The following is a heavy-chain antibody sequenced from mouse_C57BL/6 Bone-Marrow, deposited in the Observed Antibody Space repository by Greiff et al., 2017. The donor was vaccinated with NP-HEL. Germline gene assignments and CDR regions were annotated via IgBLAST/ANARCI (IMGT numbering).Heavy chain of an antibody. CDR2: ISPSNGGP. CDR3: AREAIYYYGTSYWYFDD. Sequence: QVQLQQPGTELVKPGASVKLSCKASGYTFTSYWMHWVKQRPGQGLEWIGNISPSNGGPYYTEKFKSKATLTVDNSTSTAYMQISSLTSENSAVYYRAREAIYYYGTSYWYFDDWGTGTTVTVSS. V-gene: IGHV1-53*01. J-gene: IGHJ1*03. CDR1: GYTFTSYW. D-gene: IGHD1-1*01.